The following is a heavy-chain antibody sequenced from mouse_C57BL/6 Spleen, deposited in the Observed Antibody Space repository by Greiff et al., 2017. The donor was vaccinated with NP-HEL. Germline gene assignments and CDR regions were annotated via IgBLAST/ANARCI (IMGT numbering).Heavy chain of an antibody. Sequence: EVQLQQSGAELVKPGASVKLSCTASGFNIKDYYMHWVKQRTEQGLEWIGRIDPEDGETKYAPQFQGKATITADTSSNTAYLQLSSLSSEDTAVYYCARAAYGSSPWFAYWGQRTLVTVSA. CDR1: GFNIKDYY. V-gene: IGHV14-2*01. CDR3: ARAAYGSSPWFAY. J-gene: IGHJ3*01. CDR2: IDPEDGET. D-gene: IGHD1-1*01.